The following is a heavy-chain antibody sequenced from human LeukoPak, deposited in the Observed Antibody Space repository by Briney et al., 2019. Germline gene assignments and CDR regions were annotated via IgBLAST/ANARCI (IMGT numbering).Heavy chain of an antibody. CDR3: ARAIEYSSLGPLDY. CDR1: GFTFSSYS. CDR2: ISSSNSYI. J-gene: IGHJ4*02. Sequence: GGSLRLSCAASGFTFSSYSMDWVRQAPGKGLGWVSSISSSNSYIYYADSVKGRFTISRDNAKNSLYLQMNSLRAEDTAVYYCARAIEYSSLGPLDYWGQGTLVTVSS. D-gene: IGHD6-6*01. V-gene: IGHV3-21*01.